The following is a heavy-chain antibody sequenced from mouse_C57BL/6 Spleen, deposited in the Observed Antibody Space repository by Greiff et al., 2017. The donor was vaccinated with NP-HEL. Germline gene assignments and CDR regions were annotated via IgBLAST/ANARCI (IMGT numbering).Heavy chain of an antibody. CDR1: GYTFTGYW. J-gene: IGHJ1*03. V-gene: IGHV1-9*01. Sequence: QVQLQQSGAELMKPGASVKLSCKATGYTFTGYWIEWVKQRPGHGLEWIGEILPGSGSTNYNEKFKGKATFTADTSSNTAYMQLSSLTTEDSAIYYCARGGSGGYYSSYWYFDVWGTGTTVTVSS. D-gene: IGHD2-3*01. CDR2: ILPGSGST. CDR3: ARGGSGGYYSSYWYFDV.